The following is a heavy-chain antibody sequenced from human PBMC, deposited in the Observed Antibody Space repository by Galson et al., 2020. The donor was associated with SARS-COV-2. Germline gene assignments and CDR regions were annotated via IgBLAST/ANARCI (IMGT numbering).Heavy chain of an antibody. CDR3: ASDYYYDSSGVFYY. CDR2: IKQDGSEK. Sequence: GGSLRLSCAASGFTFSSYWMSWVRQAPGKGLEWVANIKQDGSEKYYVDSVKGRFTISRDNAKNSLYLQMNSLRAEDTAVYYCASDYYYDSSGVFYYWGQGTLVTVSS. D-gene: IGHD3-22*01. V-gene: IGHV3-7*01. J-gene: IGHJ4*02. CDR1: GFTFSSYW.